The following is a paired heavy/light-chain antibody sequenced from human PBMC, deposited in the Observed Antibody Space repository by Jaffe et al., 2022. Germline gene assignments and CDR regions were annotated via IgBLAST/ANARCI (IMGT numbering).Light chain of an antibody. CDR3: QHQA. CDR1: QGISSY. J-gene: IGKJ4*01. Sequence: DIQLTQSPSFLSASVGDRVTITCRASQGISSYLAWYQQKPGKAPKLLIYAASTLQSGVPSRFSGSGSGTEFTLTISSLQPEDFATYYCQHQAFGGGTKVEIK. CDR2: AAS. V-gene: IGKV1-9*01.
Heavy chain of an antibody. CDR2: ISGSGGST. CDR1: GFTFSSYA. J-gene: IGHJ4*02. CDR3: AKDQQGYSGYTFDY. D-gene: IGHD5-12*01. V-gene: IGHV3-23*01. Sequence: EVQLLESGGGLVQPGGSLRLSCAASGFTFSSYAMSWVRQAPGKGLEWVSAISGSGGSTYYADSVKGRFTISRDNSKNTLYLQMNSLRAEDTAVYYCAKDQQGYSGYTFDYWGQGTLVTVSS.